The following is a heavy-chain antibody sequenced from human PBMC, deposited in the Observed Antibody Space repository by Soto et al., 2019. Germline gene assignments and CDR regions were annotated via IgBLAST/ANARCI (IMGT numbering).Heavy chain of an antibody. Sequence: EVQLVESGGGLVQPGRSLRLSCAASGFTFDDYAMYWVRQAPGKGLEWVSGISWNSGSIDYADSVKGRFTISRDNAKNSLYLQMNSLRAEDTALYYCAKDILEWSGYRKFGRFDAFDIWGQGTMVTVSS. D-gene: IGHD3-3*01. V-gene: IGHV3-9*01. J-gene: IGHJ3*02. CDR2: ISWNSGSI. CDR3: AKDILEWSGYRKFGRFDAFDI. CDR1: GFTFDDYA.